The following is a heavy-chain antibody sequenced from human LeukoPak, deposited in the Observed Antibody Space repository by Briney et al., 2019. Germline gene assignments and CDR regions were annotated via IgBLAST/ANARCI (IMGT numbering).Heavy chain of an antibody. Sequence: GGSLRLSCAASGFTVSSNYMSWVRQAPGKGLEWVSVIYSGGSTYYADSVKGRFTISRDNSKNTLYLQMNSLRAEDTAVYYCARETDTTANYYDSSGPFDYWGQGTLVTVSS. D-gene: IGHD3-22*01. J-gene: IGHJ4*02. CDR2: IYSGGST. CDR1: GFTVSSNY. CDR3: ARETDTTANYYDSSGPFDY. V-gene: IGHV3-53*01.